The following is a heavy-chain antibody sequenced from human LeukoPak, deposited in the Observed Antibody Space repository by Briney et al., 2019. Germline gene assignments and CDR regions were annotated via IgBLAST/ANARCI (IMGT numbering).Heavy chain of an antibody. CDR1: GYTFTGHY. CDR3: ASVGVVADYGLDV. D-gene: IGHD2-15*01. J-gene: IGHJ6*02. CDR2: INPNTGAK. Sequence: ASVKVSCKASGYTFTGHYLHWVRQAPGPGLERMGWINPNTGAKTYAQRFQGRVTLTRETYISTAYMDLSSLLPDDTAVYYCASVGVVADYGLDVWGQGTTVTVSS. V-gene: IGHV1-2*02.